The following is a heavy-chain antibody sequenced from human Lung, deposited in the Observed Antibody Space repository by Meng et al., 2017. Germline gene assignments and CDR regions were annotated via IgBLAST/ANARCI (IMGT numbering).Heavy chain of an antibody. D-gene: IGHD4-23*01. J-gene: IGHJ4*02. CDR2: ISAYSGNT. Sequence: QVQLVQAGAEGKKQGASVKVSCKASGYIFTRYGIGWVRQAPGQGLEWMGWISAYSGNTKYAQKLQGRVTMTTDTSTSTAYMELRNLRSDDTAVYYCARDTVGTTLGDYWGQGTLVTVSS. V-gene: IGHV1-18*01. CDR3: ARDTVGTTLGDY. CDR1: GYIFTRYG.